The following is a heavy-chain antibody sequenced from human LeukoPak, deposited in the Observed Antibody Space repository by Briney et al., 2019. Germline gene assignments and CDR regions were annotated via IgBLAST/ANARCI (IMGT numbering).Heavy chain of an antibody. Sequence: ASVKVSCKASGYTFTGYYMHWVRQAPGQGLEWMGWINPNSGGTNYAQKFQGRVTMTRDTSISTAYMELSRLRPDDTAVYYCARELYCSSTSCFDYWGQGTLVTVSS. D-gene: IGHD2-2*01. J-gene: IGHJ4*02. CDR2: INPNSGGT. CDR1: GYTFTGYY. CDR3: ARELYCSSTSCFDY. V-gene: IGHV1-2*02.